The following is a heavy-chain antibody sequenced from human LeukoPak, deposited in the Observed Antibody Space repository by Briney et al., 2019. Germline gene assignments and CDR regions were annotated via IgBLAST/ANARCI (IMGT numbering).Heavy chain of an antibody. V-gene: IGHV3-48*01. CDR1: GFTFSSYS. J-gene: IGHJ4*02. CDR3: ARDQGDYVWGSYRPTPFDY. D-gene: IGHD3-16*02. CDR2: ISSSSTI. Sequence: GGSLRLSCAASGFTFSSYSMNWVRQAPGKGLEWVSYISSSSTIYYADSVKGRFTISRDNAKNSLYLQMNSLRAEDTAVYYCARDQGDYVWGSYRPTPFDYWGQGTLVTVSS.